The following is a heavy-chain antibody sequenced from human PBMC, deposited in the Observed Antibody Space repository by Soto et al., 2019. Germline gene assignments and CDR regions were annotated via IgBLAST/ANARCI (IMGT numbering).Heavy chain of an antibody. J-gene: IGHJ4*02. CDR1: GYTFTSYG. V-gene: IGHV1-18*01. CDR3: ARDGFWFLGYSSSWTLVDY. D-gene: IGHD6-13*01. Sequence: GASVKVSCKASGYTFTSYGISWVRQAPGQGLEWRGWISAYNGNTNYAQKLQGRVTMTTDTSTSTAYMELRTLRSDDTAVYSCARDGFWFLGYSSSWTLVDYWGQGTLVTVSS. CDR2: ISAYNGNT.